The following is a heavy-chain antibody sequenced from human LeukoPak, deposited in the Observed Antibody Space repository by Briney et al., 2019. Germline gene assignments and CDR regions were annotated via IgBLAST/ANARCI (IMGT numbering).Heavy chain of an antibody. D-gene: IGHD2-8*01. CDR3: ARDVVLMVYAIRGGSDY. Sequence: ASVKVSCKASEYTFTGYYIHWVRQAPGQGLEWMGWINPNTGGTNYAQKFQGRVTMTRDTSISTAYMDLSSLRSDDTAVYYCARDVVLMVYAIRGGSDYWGQGTLVTVSS. V-gene: IGHV1-2*02. CDR2: INPNTGGT. CDR1: EYTFTGYY. J-gene: IGHJ4*02.